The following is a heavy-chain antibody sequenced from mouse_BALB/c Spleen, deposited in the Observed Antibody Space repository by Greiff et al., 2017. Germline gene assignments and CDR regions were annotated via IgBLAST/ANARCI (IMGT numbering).Heavy chain of an antibody. Sequence: QVQLQQPGAELVKPGASVKLSCKASGYTFTSYWMHWVKQRPGQGLEWIGEINPSNGRTNYNEKFKSKATLTVDKSSSTAYMQLSSLTSEDSAVYYCARAYGKDYYAMDDWGQGTSVTVSS. CDR2: INPSNGRT. CDR1: GYTFTSYW. J-gene: IGHJ4*01. V-gene: IGHV1S81*02. CDR3: ARAYGKDYYAMDD. D-gene: IGHD2-10*02.